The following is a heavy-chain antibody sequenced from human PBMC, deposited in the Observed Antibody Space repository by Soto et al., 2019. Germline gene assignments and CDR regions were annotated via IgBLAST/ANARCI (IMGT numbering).Heavy chain of an antibody. J-gene: IGHJ6*02. Sequence: QVQLQESGPGLVKPSETLSLTCTVSGGSISSYYWSWIRQPPGKGLEWIGYIYYSGSTNYNPSLKSRVTISVDTSKNPFSLKLSSVTAADTAVYYGAREGLTGTIGLYYYYGMDVWGQGTTVTVSS. D-gene: IGHD1-7*01. CDR1: GGSISSYY. V-gene: IGHV4-59*01. CDR3: AREGLTGTIGLYYYYGMDV. CDR2: IYYSGST.